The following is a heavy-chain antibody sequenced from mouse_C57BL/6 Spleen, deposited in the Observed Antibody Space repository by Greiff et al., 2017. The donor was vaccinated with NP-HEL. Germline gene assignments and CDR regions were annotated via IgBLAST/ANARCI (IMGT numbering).Heavy chain of an antibody. Sequence: VQLQQSGPGLVQPSQSLSITCTVSGFSLTSYGVHWVRQSPGKGLEWLGVIWSGGSTDYNAAFISRLSISKDNFKSQVFFKMNSLQADDTAIYYCARERITGTGFAYWGQGTLVTVSA. D-gene: IGHD4-1*01. V-gene: IGHV2-2*01. CDR2: IWSGGST. J-gene: IGHJ3*01. CDR3: ARERITGTGFAY. CDR1: GFSLTSYG.